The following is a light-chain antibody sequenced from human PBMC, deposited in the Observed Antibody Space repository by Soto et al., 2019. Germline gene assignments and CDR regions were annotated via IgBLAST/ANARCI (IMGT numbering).Light chain of an antibody. CDR2: CAS. CDR3: QPYGSSVT. Sequence: ILLTQSPGALSLSPGERATLSCRASQRVSSSYLAWYQQKPGQAPRLLIYCASSRATGIPDRFIGSGSGTEFTLTLRRLEPEDFAVYDCQPYGSSVTFGQGNRLDIK. CDR1: QRVSSSY. V-gene: IGKV3-20*01. J-gene: IGKJ5*01.